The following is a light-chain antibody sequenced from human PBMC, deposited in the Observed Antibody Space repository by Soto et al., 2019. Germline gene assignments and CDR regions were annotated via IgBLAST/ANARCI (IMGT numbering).Light chain of an antibody. Sequence: AIRMTQSPSSLSAATGDRVTITCRASQSISTYLAWYQQKPGKAPKLLIYGASTLQSGVPSRFSGSGSGTDFTLTISCLQSEDFATYYRQQYYSNVPITFGQGTRLEIK. CDR2: GAS. CDR1: QSISTY. J-gene: IGKJ5*01. CDR3: QQYYSNVPIT. V-gene: IGKV1-8*01.